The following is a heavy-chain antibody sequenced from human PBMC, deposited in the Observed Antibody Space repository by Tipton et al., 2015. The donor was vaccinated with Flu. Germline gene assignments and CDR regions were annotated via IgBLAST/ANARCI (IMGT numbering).Heavy chain of an antibody. Sequence: SLRLSCGASEFTFSTYWMSWVRQAPGKGLEWVANVNQGGGQKYYVDSVKGRFTISRDNAKNSLYLQMNSLRVEDTAAYYCARTRGGFCTRSGCFADYFDFWGQGTLVTVSS. CDR1: EFTFSTYW. V-gene: IGHV3-7*01. D-gene: IGHD2-8*01. CDR2: VNQGGGQK. CDR3: ARTRGGFCTRSGCFADYFDF. J-gene: IGHJ4*02.